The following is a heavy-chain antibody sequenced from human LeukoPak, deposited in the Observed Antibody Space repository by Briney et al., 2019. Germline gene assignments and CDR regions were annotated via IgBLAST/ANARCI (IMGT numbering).Heavy chain of an antibody. CDR3: ARARRGSYYQYFDY. D-gene: IGHD1-26*01. Sequence: GGSLRLSCAASGFNVCSNYMSWVRQAPGKGLEWVSVIYSGGSTYYADSVKGRFTISRDSSKNTLYLQMISLRAEDTAVYYCARARRGSYYQYFDYWGQGTLVTVCS. CDR2: IYSGGST. V-gene: IGHV3-53*01. J-gene: IGHJ4*02. CDR1: GFNVCSNY.